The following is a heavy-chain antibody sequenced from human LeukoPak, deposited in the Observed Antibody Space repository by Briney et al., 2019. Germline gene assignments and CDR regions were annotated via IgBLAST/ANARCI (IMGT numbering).Heavy chain of an antibody. CDR2: ISSSGSTI. Sequence: GGSLRLSCAASGFTFSSYEMNWVRQAPGKGLEWVSYISSSGSTIYYADSVKGRFTISRDNSKNTLYLQMNSLRPEDTAVYYCAKPRGLDYYDSSVILDYWGQGTLVTVSS. CDR3: AKPRGLDYYDSSVILDY. CDR1: GFTFSSYE. V-gene: IGHV3-48*03. D-gene: IGHD3-22*01. J-gene: IGHJ4*02.